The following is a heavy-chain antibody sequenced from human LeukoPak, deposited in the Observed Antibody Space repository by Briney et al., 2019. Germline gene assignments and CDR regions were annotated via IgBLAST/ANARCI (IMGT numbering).Heavy chain of an antibody. CDR3: ARITPAGRQLDY. CDR1: GFSLSTSGMC. J-gene: IGHJ4*02. V-gene: IGHV2-70*11. CDR2: IDWDDDK. Sequence: SGPTLVNPTQTLTLTCTFSGFSLSTSGMCVSWIRQPPGKALEWLARIDWDDDKYYSTSLKTRLAISKDTSKNQVVLTMANMDPVDTATYYCARITPAGRQLDYWGQGTLVTVSS. D-gene: IGHD6-13*01.